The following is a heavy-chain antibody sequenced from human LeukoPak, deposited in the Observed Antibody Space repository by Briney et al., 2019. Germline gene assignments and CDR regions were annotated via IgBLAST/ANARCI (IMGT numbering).Heavy chain of an antibody. V-gene: IGHV4-39*01. J-gene: IGHJ4*02. CDR3: ARRGTIDSGRPWN. CDR1: GGSINISDYY. Sequence: PSETLSLTCTVSGGSINISDYYWGWIRQPPGKVLEWIGSMHYSGSTYYNPSLKSRVTISVDTSKNQFSLKVSFVTAADTAVYYCARRGTIDSGRPWNWGQGTLVTVSS. D-gene: IGHD1-26*01. CDR2: MHYSGST.